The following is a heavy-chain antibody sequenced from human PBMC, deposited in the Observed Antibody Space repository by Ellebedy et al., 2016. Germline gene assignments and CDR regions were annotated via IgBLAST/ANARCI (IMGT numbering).Heavy chain of an antibody. CDR1: GGSLSTSTYY. J-gene: IGHJ4*02. D-gene: IGHD2-15*01. CDR2: IYYTGST. Sequence: SETLSLTCTVSGGSLSTSTYYWGWIRQPPGKGLEWIGSIYYTGSTFYNASLKSRVTISVDTSKNQFSLRLNSVTAADTAVYYCARLEYCSGGSCPDFGDYWGQGTLVTVSS. V-gene: IGHV4-39*01. CDR3: ARLEYCSGGSCPDFGDY.